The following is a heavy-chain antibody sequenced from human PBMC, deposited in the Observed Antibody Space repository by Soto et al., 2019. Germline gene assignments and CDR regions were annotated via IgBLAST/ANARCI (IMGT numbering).Heavy chain of an antibody. CDR1: GFSLNDYY. D-gene: IGHD6-19*01. Sequence: QVQLVESGGGLVKPGGSLRLSCAASGFSLNDYYVSWIRQTPGKGLEWVSYIGGSGPYTNYVDSVRGRFTISRDTAKNEMYLQMNSLTAEDTAVYYCAWEERGREVAGPWGQGTLVTVSS. CDR2: IGGSGPYT. J-gene: IGHJ4*02. V-gene: IGHV3-11*06. CDR3: AWEERGREVAGP.